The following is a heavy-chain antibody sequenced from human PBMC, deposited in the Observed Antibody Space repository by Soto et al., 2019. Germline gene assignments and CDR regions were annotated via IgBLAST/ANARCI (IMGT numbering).Heavy chain of an antibody. CDR2: INPSGGST. D-gene: IGHD3-10*01. Sequence: ASVKVSCKASGYTFTSYYMHWVRQAPGQGLEWMGIINPSGGSTSYAQKFQGRVTMTRDTSTSTVYMELSSLRSEDTAVYYCVRETKGMVRGVNDAFDIWGQGTMVTVSS. CDR3: VRETKGMVRGVNDAFDI. CDR1: GYTFTSYY. V-gene: IGHV1-46*03. J-gene: IGHJ3*02.